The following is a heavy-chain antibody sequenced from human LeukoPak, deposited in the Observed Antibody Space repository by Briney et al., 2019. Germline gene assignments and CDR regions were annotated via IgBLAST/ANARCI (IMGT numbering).Heavy chain of an antibody. V-gene: IGHV3-48*03. CDR3: ARDSSGNFIPDYFDY. CDR1: GFTFSSFE. J-gene: IGHJ4*02. Sequence: GGSLRLSCATSGFTFSSFEMNWVRQAPGKGLEWVSYISSTGNTIYYADSVKGRFTISRDNAKSSLYLRMNSLRAEDTAVYYCARDSSGNFIPDYFDYSGQGTLVTVSS. CDR2: ISSTGNTI. D-gene: IGHD3-10*01.